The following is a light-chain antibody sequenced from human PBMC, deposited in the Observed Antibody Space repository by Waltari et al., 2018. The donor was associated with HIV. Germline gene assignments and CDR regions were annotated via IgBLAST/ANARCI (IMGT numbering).Light chain of an antibody. V-gene: IGKV1-39*01. J-gene: IGKJ1*01. Sequence: DIQMTQSPSSLSASVGDRVTITCRASQNIGYYLNWYHQKPGKAPQLLISGASSLQSGVPSRFRGSGSGTEFTLTISSLQPEDFATYFCQQSHNIPLTFGQGTKVEVK. CDR3: QQSHNIPLT. CDR2: GAS. CDR1: QNIGYY.